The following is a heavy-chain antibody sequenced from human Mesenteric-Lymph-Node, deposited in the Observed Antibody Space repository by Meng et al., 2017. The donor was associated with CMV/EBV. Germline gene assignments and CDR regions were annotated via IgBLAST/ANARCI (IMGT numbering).Heavy chain of an antibody. CDR1: YY. Sequence: YYMSWLRQAPGKGLEWIGYIYYSGSTYYNPSLKSRVTISVDTSKNQFSLKLSSVTAADTAVYYCARVIGGGVGNWFDPWGQGTLVTVSS. D-gene: IGHD3-3*01. CDR3: ARVIGGGVGNWFDP. CDR2: IYYSGST. J-gene: IGHJ5*02. V-gene: IGHV4-31*02.